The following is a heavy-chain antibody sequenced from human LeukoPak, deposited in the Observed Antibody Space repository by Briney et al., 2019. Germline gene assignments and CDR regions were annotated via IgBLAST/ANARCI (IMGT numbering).Heavy chain of an antibody. CDR3: TTLVTTLYYDFWTSLYYFDY. J-gene: IGHJ4*02. V-gene: IGHV3-15*01. D-gene: IGHD3-3*01. CDR2: IKSKTDGGTT. CDR1: GFTFSNAW. Sequence: GGSLRLSCAASGFTFSNAWMSWVRQAPGKGLEWVGRIKSKTDGGTTDYAAPVKGRFTISRDDSKNTLYLQMNSLKTEDTAVYYCTTLVTTLYYDFWTSLYYFDYWGQGTLVTVSS.